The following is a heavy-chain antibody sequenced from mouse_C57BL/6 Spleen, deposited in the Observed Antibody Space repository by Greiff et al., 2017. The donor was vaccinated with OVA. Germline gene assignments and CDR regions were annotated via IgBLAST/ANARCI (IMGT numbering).Heavy chain of an antibody. J-gene: IGHJ2*01. Sequence: VQLQQSGPELVKPGASVKISCKASGYSFTGYYMNWVKQSPEKSLEWIGEINPSTGGTTYNQKFKAKVTLSVAKSSSTAYMQLKSLTSEDSAVYYCARRDYGSRYFDYWGQGTTLTVSS. D-gene: IGHD1-1*01. CDR1: GYSFTGYY. CDR2: INPSTGGT. V-gene: IGHV1-42*01. CDR3: ARRDYGSRYFDY.